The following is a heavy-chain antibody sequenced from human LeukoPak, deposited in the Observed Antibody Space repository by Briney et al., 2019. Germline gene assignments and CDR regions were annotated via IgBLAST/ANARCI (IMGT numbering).Heavy chain of an antibody. Sequence: GGSLRLSCAASGFTFSYYAMHWVRQAPGKGLEWVAVISYDGSNKYYADSVKGRFTISRDNAKNSLYLQMSSLRAEDTALYYCARWYGDYKFDYWGQGTLVTVSS. J-gene: IGHJ4*02. D-gene: IGHD4-17*01. V-gene: IGHV3-30-3*01. CDR2: ISYDGSNK. CDR3: ARWYGDYKFDY. CDR1: GFTFSYYA.